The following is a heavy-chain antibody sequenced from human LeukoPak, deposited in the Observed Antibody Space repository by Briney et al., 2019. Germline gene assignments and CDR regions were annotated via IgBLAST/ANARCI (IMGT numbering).Heavy chain of an antibody. CDR1: GGSISSSSYY. J-gene: IGHJ6*03. CDR3: ARTSFYGYYYYYMDV. CDR2: IYYSGST. D-gene: IGHD3-16*01. Sequence: PSETLSLTCTVSGGSISSSSYYWGWIRQPPGKGLEWIGSIYYSGSTYYNPSLKSRVTISVDTSKNQFSLKLSSVTAADTAVSYCARTSFYGYYYYYMDVWGKGTTVNVSS. V-gene: IGHV4-39*07.